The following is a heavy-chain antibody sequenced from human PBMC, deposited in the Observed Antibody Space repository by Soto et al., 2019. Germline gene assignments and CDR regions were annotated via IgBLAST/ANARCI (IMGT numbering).Heavy chain of an antibody. Sequence: SVKVSCKASGGTFSSYAISWVRQAPGQGLEWMGGIIPIFGTANYAQKFQGRVTITADESTSTAYMELSSLKTEDTAVYFCTTQHYSYDSSAYYVWGQGTLVTVSS. CDR2: IIPIFGTA. J-gene: IGHJ4*02. D-gene: IGHD3-22*01. V-gene: IGHV1-69*13. CDR3: TTQHYSYDSSAYYV. CDR1: GGTFSSYA.